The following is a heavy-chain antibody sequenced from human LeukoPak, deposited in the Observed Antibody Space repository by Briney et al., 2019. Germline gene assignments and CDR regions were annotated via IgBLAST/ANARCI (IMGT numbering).Heavy chain of an antibody. V-gene: IGHV3-20*04. CDR1: GFTFDDYG. CDR3: ARDGASGSSTDY. CDR2: INWNGGST. J-gene: IGHJ4*02. Sequence: SGGSLRLSCAASGFTFDDYGMSWVRQAPGKGLEWVSGINWNGGSTGYADSVKGRFTISRDNAKNSLYLQMNSLRAEDTALYYCARDGASGSSTDYWGQGTLVTVSS. D-gene: IGHD1-26*01.